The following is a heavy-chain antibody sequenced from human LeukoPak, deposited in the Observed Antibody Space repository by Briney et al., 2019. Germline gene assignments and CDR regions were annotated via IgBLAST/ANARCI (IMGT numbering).Heavy chain of an antibody. Sequence: PGGAPRLSCATSGLTFRNAWMSWVRQAPGKGLEWVGRIKSKTDGGTTDYAAPVKGRLTISRDDSKNTLYLQMNSLKTEDTAVYYCTTDDDEAYSGYDKGDYWGQGTLVTVSS. J-gene: IGHJ4*02. CDR3: TTDDDEAYSGYDKGDY. D-gene: IGHD5-12*01. CDR1: GLTFRNAW. CDR2: IKSKTDGGTT. V-gene: IGHV3-15*01.